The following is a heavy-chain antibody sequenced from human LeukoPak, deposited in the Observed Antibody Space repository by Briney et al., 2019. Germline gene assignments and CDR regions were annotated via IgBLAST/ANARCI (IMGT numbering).Heavy chain of an antibody. V-gene: IGHV3-23*01. CDR3: AKEYYGDYDQPFDY. CDR1: GFTFSSYA. J-gene: IGHJ4*02. D-gene: IGHD4-17*01. Sequence: GGSLRLSCAASGFTFSSYAMSWVRQAPGKGLEWVSAISGSGGSTYYADSVKGRFTISRDNSKNTLYLQMHSLRAEDTAVYSCAKEYYGDYDQPFDYWGQGTLVTVSS. CDR2: ISGSGGST.